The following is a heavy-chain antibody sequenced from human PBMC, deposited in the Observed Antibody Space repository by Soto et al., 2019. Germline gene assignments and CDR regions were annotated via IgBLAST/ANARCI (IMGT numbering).Heavy chain of an antibody. CDR3: AKVTREEFDY. D-gene: IGHD1-26*01. CDR2: ISGSGGST. Sequence: LRLSCAASGFTFSTYAMNWVRQAPGKGLEWVSAISGSGGSTYYADSVMGRFTISRDNSKNTLYLQMNSLRAEDTAVYYCAKVTREEFDYWGQGTLVTVSS. CDR1: GFTFSTYA. J-gene: IGHJ4*02. V-gene: IGHV3-23*01.